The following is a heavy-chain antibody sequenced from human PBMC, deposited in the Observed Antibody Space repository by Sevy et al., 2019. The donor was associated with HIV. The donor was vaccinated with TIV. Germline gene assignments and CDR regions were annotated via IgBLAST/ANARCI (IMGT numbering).Heavy chain of an antibody. CDR2: INHSGST. V-gene: IGHV4-34*01. D-gene: IGHD2-2*01. CDR3: ARAPPVVVVPGAPNWFDP. CDR1: GGSFSGYY. J-gene: IGHJ5*02. Sequence: SETLSLTCAVYGGSFSGYYWNWIRHPPGKALEWIGEINHSGSTNYNPSLKSRVTISVDTSKNQFPLKLNSVTAADTAVYYCARAPPVVVVPGAPNWFDPWGQGTLVTVSS.